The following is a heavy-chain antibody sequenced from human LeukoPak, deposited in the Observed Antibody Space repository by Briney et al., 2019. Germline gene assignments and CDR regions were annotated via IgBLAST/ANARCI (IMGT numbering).Heavy chain of an antibody. CDR1: GFTFSSYE. V-gene: IGHV3-48*03. J-gene: IGHJ4*02. CDR2: ISSSGSTL. CDR3: ARLENSVVVPGALDY. Sequence: GGSLRLSCAASGFTFSSYEMNWVRQAPGKGLEWVSYISSSGSTLYYADSVKGRFTISRDNAKKSLYLQMNSLRAEDTAVYYCARLENSVVVPGALDYWGQGTLVTVSS. D-gene: IGHD2-2*01.